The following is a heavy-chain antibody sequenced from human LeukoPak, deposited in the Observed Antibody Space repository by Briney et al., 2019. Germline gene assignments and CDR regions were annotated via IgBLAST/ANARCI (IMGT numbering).Heavy chain of an antibody. Sequence: SETLSLTCTVSGDSISSYYCSWIRQPPGKGLEWIGYIYYSGSTYYNPSLKSRVTISVDTSKNQFSLKLSSVTAADTAVYYCARRSEGYYDSGGYFRWGQGTLVTVSS. V-gene: IGHV4-59*12. CDR2: IYYSGST. CDR1: GDSISSYY. J-gene: IGHJ4*02. CDR3: ARRSEGYYDSGGYFR. D-gene: IGHD3-22*01.